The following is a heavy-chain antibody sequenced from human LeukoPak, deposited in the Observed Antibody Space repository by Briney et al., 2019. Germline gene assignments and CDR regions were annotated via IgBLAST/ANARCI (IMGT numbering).Heavy chain of an antibody. V-gene: IGHV3-23*01. Sequence: PGGSLRLSCAASGFTFSGYATSWVRQAPGKGLEWVSGFSASGGRTYYADSVKGRFTISRDNSKNTLYLQMNSLRTEDTAVYYCAKDEDINNWYYFDYWGQGTLVTVSS. CDR3: AKDEDINNWYYFDY. CDR2: FSASGGRT. J-gene: IGHJ4*02. D-gene: IGHD1-1*01. CDR1: GFTFSGYA.